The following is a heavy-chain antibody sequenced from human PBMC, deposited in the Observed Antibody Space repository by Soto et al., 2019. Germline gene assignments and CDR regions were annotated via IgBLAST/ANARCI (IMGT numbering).Heavy chain of an antibody. J-gene: IGHJ5*02. CDR1: GYTFTSYD. CDR2: MNPNSGNT. V-gene: IGHV1-8*01. Sequence: ASVKVSCKASGYTFTSYDINWVRQATGQGLEWMGWMNPNSGNTGYAQKFQGRVTMTRNTSISTAYMELSSLRSEDTAVYYCARDFTAAGTEVWFDPWGKGSLVTVAS. CDR3: ARDFTAAGTEVWFDP. D-gene: IGHD6-13*01.